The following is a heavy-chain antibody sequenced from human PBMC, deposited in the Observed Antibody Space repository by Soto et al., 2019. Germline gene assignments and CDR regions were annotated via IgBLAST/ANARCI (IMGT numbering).Heavy chain of an antibody. Sequence: GGSLRLSCAASGFTFSSYAMSWVRQAPGKGLEWVSAISGSGGSTYYADSVKGRFTISRDNSKNTLYLQMNSLRAEDTAVYYCAKDRDIVVVPAAIFTAFDIWGQGTMVTVSS. CDR2: ISGSGGST. D-gene: IGHD2-2*02. J-gene: IGHJ3*02. CDR1: GFTFSSYA. V-gene: IGHV3-23*01. CDR3: AKDRDIVVVPAAIFTAFDI.